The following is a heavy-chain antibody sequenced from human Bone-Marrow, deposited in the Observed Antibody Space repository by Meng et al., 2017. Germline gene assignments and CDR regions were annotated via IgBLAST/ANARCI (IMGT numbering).Heavy chain of an antibody. D-gene: IGHD6-13*01. CDR3: ARLGPPIAAGDPFDY. CDR1: SVSISSTNG. J-gene: IGHJ4*02. Sequence: QVQLQESGPGLVKPSGTLSLTCAVASVSISSTNGWGWVRQPPGKGLEWIGEIHQDGYTNYSPSLKSRVTISVDKSRNQFSLKLNSVTAADTAVYYCARLGPPIAAGDPFDYWGQGTLVTVSS. CDR2: IHQDGYT. V-gene: IGHV4-4*02.